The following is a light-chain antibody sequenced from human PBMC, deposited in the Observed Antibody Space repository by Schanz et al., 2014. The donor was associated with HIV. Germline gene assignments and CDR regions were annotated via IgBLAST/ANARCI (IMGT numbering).Light chain of an antibody. CDR3: KYGDSSLNVVV. J-gene: IGLJ3*02. Sequence: QSVLAQPPSVSGAPGQRVTISCTGSSSNIGANYDVHWYQLLPGSAPKLLIFDNTNRPSGVPARFSGSKSGSSASLAISGLQAEDEADEGGKYGDSSLNVVVFGGGTKLTVL. V-gene: IGLV1-40*01. CDR1: SSNIGANYD. CDR2: DNT.